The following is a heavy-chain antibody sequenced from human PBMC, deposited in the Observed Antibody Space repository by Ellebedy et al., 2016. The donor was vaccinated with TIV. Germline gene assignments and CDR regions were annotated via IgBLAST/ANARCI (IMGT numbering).Heavy chain of an antibody. CDR1: GGSISSYY. CDR2: IYYSGST. J-gene: IGHJ5*02. V-gene: IGHV4-59*01. D-gene: IGHD4-17*01. Sequence: SETLSLXXTVSGGSISSYYWSWIRQPPGKGLEWIGYIYYSGSTNYNPSLKSRVTISVDTSKNQFSLKLSSVTAADTAVYYCAREAEMTTVTTRYNWFDPWGQGTLVTVSS. CDR3: AREAEMTTVTTRYNWFDP.